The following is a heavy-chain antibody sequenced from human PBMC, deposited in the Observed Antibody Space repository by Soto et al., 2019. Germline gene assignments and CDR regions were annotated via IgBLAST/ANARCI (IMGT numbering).Heavy chain of an antibody. V-gene: IGHV1-69*04. CDR3: ARDLNLGSGYEVRYYYYYMDV. J-gene: IGHJ6*03. CDR1: GGTFSSYT. D-gene: IGHD3-3*01. Sequence: GASVKVSCKASGGTFSSYTISWVRQAPGQGLEWMGRIIPILGIANYAQKFQGRVTITADKSTSTAYMELSSLRSEDTAVYYCARDLNLGSGYEVRYYYYYMDVWGKGTTVTVSS. CDR2: IIPILGIA.